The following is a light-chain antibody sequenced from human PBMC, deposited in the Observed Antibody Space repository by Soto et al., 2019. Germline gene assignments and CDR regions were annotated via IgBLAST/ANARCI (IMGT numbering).Light chain of an antibody. Sequence: DIQVTQSPSSLSASVGDRVTITCRASQTISRFVNWYQQKPGKAPKVLISTASTLQSGVPSRLSGSGSGTDFTLTISSLQPEDFATYYCQQSFDAPITFGQGTRLEIK. J-gene: IGKJ5*01. CDR2: TAS. V-gene: IGKV1-39*01. CDR1: QTISRF. CDR3: QQSFDAPIT.